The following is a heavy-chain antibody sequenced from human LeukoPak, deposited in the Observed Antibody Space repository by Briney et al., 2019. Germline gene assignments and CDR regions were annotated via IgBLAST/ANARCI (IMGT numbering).Heavy chain of an antibody. J-gene: IGHJ4*02. Sequence: ASVKVSCKASGYTFTNYYMHWVRQAPGQGLEWMGMINPSGGSTTYAQKFQGRVTITADESTSTAYMELSSLRSEDTAVYYCARYSDYHRYFDYWGQGTLVTVSS. CDR2: INPSGGST. V-gene: IGHV1-46*01. D-gene: IGHD2-15*01. CDR3: ARYSDYHRYFDY. CDR1: GYTFTNYY.